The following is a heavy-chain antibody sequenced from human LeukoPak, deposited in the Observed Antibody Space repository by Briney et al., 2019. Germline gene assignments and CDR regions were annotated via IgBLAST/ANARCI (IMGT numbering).Heavy chain of an antibody. Sequence: GGSLRLSCRASGFTFSNYGMLWVRQAPGKGLEWVAFIRYDGSNKFYADSVKGRVTISRDDSKNTLYLHINSLRVEDTAVYYCVKDNPLDYWGQGALVIVSS. CDR3: VKDNPLDY. V-gene: IGHV3-30*02. CDR1: GFTFSNYG. CDR2: IRYDGSNK. D-gene: IGHD1-14*01. J-gene: IGHJ4*02.